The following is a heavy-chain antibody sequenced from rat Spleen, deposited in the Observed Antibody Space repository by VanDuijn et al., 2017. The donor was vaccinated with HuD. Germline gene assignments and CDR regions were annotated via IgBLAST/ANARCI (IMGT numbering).Heavy chain of an antibody. Sequence: EVQLVESGGGLVQPGRSLKLSCVASGFSCTNHGMAWVRQAPTKGLEWVASISAGAGNTYSRDSVKGRFTISRDNAKSTLYLQMDSLRSEDTATYYCARHTTDLYYFDYWGQGVMVTVSS. CDR3: ARHTTDLYYFDY. CDR2: ISAGAGNT. CDR1: GFSCTNHG. D-gene: IGHD1-6*01. J-gene: IGHJ2*01. V-gene: IGHV5S13*01.